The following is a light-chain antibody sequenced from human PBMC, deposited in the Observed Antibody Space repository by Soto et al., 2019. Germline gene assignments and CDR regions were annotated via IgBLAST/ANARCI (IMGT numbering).Light chain of an antibody. CDR2: SNY. V-gene: IGLV1-44*01. J-gene: IGLJ1*01. CDR1: SSNIESNT. CDR3: AAWDDIMTGYV. Sequence: QSVLTQPPSASGTPGQRVTISWSGSSSNIESNTVTWYQQLPGTAPKLVIYSNYDRPSGVPDRFSGSTSGTSASLVIRGLQYEDEADYYCAAWDDIMTGYVFGGGNKVTVL.